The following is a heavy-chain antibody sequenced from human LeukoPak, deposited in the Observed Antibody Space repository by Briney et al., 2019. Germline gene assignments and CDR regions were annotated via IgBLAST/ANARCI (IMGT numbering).Heavy chain of an antibody. CDR2: INHSGST. CDR1: GGSFSGYY. V-gene: IGHV4-34*01. J-gene: IGHJ4*02. CDR3: ASMMRYYDYVWGSYPPSSFDY. D-gene: IGHD3-16*02. Sequence: KPSETLSLTCAVYGGSFSGYYWSWIRQPPGKGLEWIGEINHSGSTNYNPSLKSRVTISVDTSKNQFSLKLSSVTAADTAVYYCASMMRYYDYVWGSYPPSSFDYWGQGTLVTVSS.